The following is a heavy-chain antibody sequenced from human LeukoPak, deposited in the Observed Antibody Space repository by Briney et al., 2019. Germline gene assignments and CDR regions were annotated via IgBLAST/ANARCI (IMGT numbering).Heavy chain of an antibody. Sequence: GGSLRLSCVGSGFTFSDYWMHWVRQAPGKGLVWVSHIYTDGSMTNYADSVKGRFTISRDNAKNSLYLQMNSLRAEDTAVYYCARDHRPAARFGSSSYFDYWGQGTLVTVSS. CDR2: IYTDGSMT. D-gene: IGHD2-2*01. J-gene: IGHJ4*02. CDR3: ARDHRPAARFGSSSYFDY. CDR1: GFTFSDYW. V-gene: IGHV3-74*01.